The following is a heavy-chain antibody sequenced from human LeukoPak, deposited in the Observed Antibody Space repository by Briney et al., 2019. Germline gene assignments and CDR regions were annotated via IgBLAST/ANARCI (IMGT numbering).Heavy chain of an antibody. J-gene: IGHJ6*02. D-gene: IGHD2-21*01. CDR3: ARDLKCYGGDCYYYGMDV. Sequence: PSGTLSLTCAVSGGSISSSNWWSWVRQPPGKGLEWIGEIYHSGSTNYNPSLKSRVTISVDKSKNQFSLKLSSVTAADTAVYYCARDLKCYGGDCYYYGMDVWGQGTTVTVSS. CDR2: IYHSGST. CDR1: GGSISSSNW. V-gene: IGHV4-4*02.